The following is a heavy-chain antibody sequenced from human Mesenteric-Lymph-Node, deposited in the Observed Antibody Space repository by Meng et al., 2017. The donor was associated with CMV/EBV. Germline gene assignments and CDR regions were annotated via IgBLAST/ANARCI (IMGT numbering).Heavy chain of an antibody. CDR1: GFTFSSYA. CDR3: ARAPYRHLDF. V-gene: IGHV3-30-3*01. CDR2: ISDDGTNK. Sequence: LSCAASGFTFSSYAMHWVRQAPGKGLEWVAVISDDGTNKFHADFVKGRFTISRDNSKSTLNLQVNSLRAEDTAVYYCARAPYRHLDFWGQGTLVTVSS. D-gene: IGHD2-21*01. J-gene: IGHJ4*02.